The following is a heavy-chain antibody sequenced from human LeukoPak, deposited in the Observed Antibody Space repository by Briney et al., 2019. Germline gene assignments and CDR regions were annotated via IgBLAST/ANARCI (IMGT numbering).Heavy chain of an antibody. V-gene: IGHV1-8*01. CDR2: INPNSGYT. D-gene: IGHD5-12*01. J-gene: IGHJ4*02. Sequence: ASVKVSCKTSGYTFTSFDINWVRQATGQGLEWMGWINPNSGYTYSVQKFQGRVTITRDTSASTAYMELSSLRSEDTAVYYCARDLNSYSGGDYWGQGTLVTVSS. CDR1: GYTFTSFD. CDR3: ARDLNSYSGGDY.